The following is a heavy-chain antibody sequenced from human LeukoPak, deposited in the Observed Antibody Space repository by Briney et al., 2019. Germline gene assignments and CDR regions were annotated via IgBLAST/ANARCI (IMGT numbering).Heavy chain of an antibody. CDR3: ARSEYAFDY. CDR1: GFIFSSYW. Sequence: GGALKLSCAASGFIFSSYWMHWGRQAPGKGLVWVSRINSDGSSTSYADSVKGRFTISNNNAKNTLYLQLNSLKAEDKAVYYCARSEYAFDYWGQGTMVT. J-gene: IGHJ4*02. CDR2: INSDGSST. V-gene: IGHV3-74*01. D-gene: IGHD2-2*01.